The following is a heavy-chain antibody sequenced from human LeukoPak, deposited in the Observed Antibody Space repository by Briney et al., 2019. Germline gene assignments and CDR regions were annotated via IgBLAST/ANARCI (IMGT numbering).Heavy chain of an antibody. V-gene: IGHV3-30-3*01. CDR1: GFTFSSYA. D-gene: IGHD4-11*01. CDR3: ARDLYGTTRYYFDH. CDR2: ISYDGSNK. J-gene: IGHJ4*02. Sequence: PGGSLRLSCAASGFTFSSYAMHWVRQAPGKGLEWVAVISYDGSNKYYADSVKGRFTISRDNSKNTLYLQMNSLRAEDTAVYYCARDLYGTTRYYFDHWGQGTLVTVSS.